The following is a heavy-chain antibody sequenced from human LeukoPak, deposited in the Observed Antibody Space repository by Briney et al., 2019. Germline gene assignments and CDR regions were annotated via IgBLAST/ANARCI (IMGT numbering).Heavy chain of an antibody. Sequence: GGSLRLSCAASGFTFSSYWMSWVRQAPGKGLERVANIKQDGSEKYYVDSVKGRFTISRDNAKNSLYLQMNSLRAEDTAVYYWARSPPNPVTPLQYFDSWGQEPLATVSS. CDR3: ARSPPNPVTPLQYFDS. V-gene: IGHV3-7*01. CDR2: IKQDGSEK. CDR1: GFTFSSYW. D-gene: IGHD4-17*01. J-gene: IGHJ4*02.